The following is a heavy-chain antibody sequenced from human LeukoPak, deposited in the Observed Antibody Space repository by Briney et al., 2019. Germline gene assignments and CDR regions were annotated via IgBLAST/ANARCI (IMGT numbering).Heavy chain of an antibody. Sequence: PGRSLRLSCAASGFTFSSYAMHWVRRAPGKGLEWVAVISYDGSNKYYADSVKGRFTISRDNSKNTLYLQVNSLRVEDTAVYYCAKDYCSSSSCYTGSGDYWGQGTLVTVSS. CDR2: ISYDGSNK. D-gene: IGHD2-2*02. CDR1: GFTFSSYA. V-gene: IGHV3-30-3*01. J-gene: IGHJ4*02. CDR3: AKDYCSSSSCYTGSGDY.